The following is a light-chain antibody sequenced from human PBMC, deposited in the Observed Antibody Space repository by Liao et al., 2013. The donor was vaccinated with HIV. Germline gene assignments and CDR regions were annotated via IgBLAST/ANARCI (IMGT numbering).Light chain of an antibody. Sequence: SYDLSQPPSVSVSPGQTASITCSGDKLGERYPCWYQQKPGQSPVLVIYRGSKRPSGIPERFSGSQSGNTATLTISRVEPGDEADYYCQLWDSSSDHPYVFGTGTQVTVL. CDR2: RGS. CDR1: KLGERY. V-gene: IGLV3-1*01. J-gene: IGLJ1*01. CDR3: QLWDSSSDHPYV.